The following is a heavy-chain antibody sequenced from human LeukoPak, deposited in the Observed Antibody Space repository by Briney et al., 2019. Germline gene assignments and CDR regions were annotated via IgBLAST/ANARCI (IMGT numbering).Heavy chain of an antibody. Sequence: SETLSLTCAVSGGSISSSNWWSWVRQPPGKGLEWIGEIYHSGSTNYNPSLKSRVTISVDKSKNQFSLKLSSVTAADTAVYYCARALYYYGSGSHNWFDPWGQGTLVTVSS. CDR3: ARALYYYGSGSHNWFDP. CDR2: IYHSGST. CDR1: GGSISSSNW. J-gene: IGHJ5*02. D-gene: IGHD3-10*01. V-gene: IGHV4-4*02.